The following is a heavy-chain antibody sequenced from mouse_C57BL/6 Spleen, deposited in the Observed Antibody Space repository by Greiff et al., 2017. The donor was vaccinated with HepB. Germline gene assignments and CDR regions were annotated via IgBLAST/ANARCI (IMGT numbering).Heavy chain of an antibody. Sequence: QVQLQQPGAELVRPGSSVKLSCKASGYTFTSYWMHWVKQRPIQGLEWIGNIDPSDSETHYNQKFKDKATLTVDKSSSTAYMQLSSLTSEDSAVYYCARRGPGLRYAMGYWGQGTSVTVSS. CDR1: GYTFTSYW. J-gene: IGHJ4*01. V-gene: IGHV1-52*01. CDR3: ARRGPGLRYAMGY. CDR2: IDPSDSET. D-gene: IGHD2-4*01.